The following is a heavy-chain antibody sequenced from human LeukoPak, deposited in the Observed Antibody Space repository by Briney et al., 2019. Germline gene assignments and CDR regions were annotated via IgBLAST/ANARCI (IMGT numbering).Heavy chain of an antibody. CDR1: GFPFSSYA. CDR2: ISGSGGST. V-gene: IGHV3-23*01. CDR3: GRQQWLDGAYYFDY. J-gene: IGHJ4*02. D-gene: IGHD6-19*01. Sequence: HPGGSLTLSCAASGFPFSSYAMSWVRQAPGKGLEWGSAISGSGGSTYYADSVKGRFTISRENAKNSPYLQMNSLRAEDTAVYYCGRQQWLDGAYYFDYWGQGSLVTVSS.